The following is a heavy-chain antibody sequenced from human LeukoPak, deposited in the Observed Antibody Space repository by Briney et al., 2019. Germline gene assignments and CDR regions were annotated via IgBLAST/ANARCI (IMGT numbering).Heavy chain of an antibody. CDR1: GGSISSSSYY. CDR3: ARNLAGHFGGFYFDD. V-gene: IGHV4-39*07. D-gene: IGHD2-21*01. CDR2: IYYSGST. Sequence: PSETLSLTCTVSGGSISSSSYYWGWIRQPPGKGLEWIGSIYYSGSTYYNPSLKSRVTISVDTSKNQFSLKLSSVTAADTAVYYCARNLAGHFGGFYFDDWGQGTLVTVSS. J-gene: IGHJ4*02.